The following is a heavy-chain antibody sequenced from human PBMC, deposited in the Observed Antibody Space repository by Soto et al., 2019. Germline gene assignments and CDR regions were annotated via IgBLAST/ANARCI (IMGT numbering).Heavy chain of an antibody. Sequence: PSETLSLTCTVSGGSMSSSNYYWGWIRQPPGKGLEWIGSIYYSGSTYYNPSLKSRVTISVDTSKKQFSLKLSSVIAADTAVYYCARRGTCSGNPSCGMDVWGQGTTVTVSS. CDR1: GGSMSSSNYY. D-gene: IGHD3-10*02. CDR2: IYYSGST. J-gene: IGHJ6*02. CDR3: ARRGTCSGNPSCGMDV. V-gene: IGHV4-39*01.